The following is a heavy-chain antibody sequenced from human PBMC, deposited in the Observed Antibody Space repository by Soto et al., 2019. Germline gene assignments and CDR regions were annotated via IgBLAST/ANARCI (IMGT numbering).Heavy chain of an antibody. D-gene: IGHD3-10*01. CDR3: GRDHPHVITSVRGAMGFYYGMDV. J-gene: IGHJ6*02. CDR1: GYTFTSYG. V-gene: IGHV1-18*01. Sequence: ASVKVSCKASGYTFTSYGISWVRQAPGQGLEWMGWISAYNGNTNYAQKLQGRVTMTTDTSTSTAYMELRSLRSDDTDVYYCGRDHPHVITSVRGAMGFYYGMDVWGQGTTVTVSS. CDR2: ISAYNGNT.